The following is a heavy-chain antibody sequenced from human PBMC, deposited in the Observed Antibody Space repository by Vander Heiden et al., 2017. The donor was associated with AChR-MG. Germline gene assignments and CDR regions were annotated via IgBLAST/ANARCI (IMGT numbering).Heavy chain of an antibody. D-gene: IGHD4-17*01. CDR1: GGSISSGGYS. V-gene: IGHV4-30-2*01. CDR3: ARAYGDYGYGMDV. CDR2: IYHSGST. J-gene: IGHJ6*02. Sequence: LQLQESGSGLVKPSQTLSLTCAVSGGSISSGGYSWSWIRQPPGKGLEWIGYIYHSGSTYYNPSLKSRVTISVDRSKNQFSLKLSSVTAADTAVYYCARAYGDYGYGMDVWGQGTTVTVSS.